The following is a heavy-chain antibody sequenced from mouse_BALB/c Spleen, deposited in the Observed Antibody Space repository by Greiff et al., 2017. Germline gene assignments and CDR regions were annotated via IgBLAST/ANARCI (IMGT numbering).Heavy chain of an antibody. D-gene: IGHD1-1*01. V-gene: IGHV2-6-7*01. Sequence: QVQLQQSGPGLVAPSQSLSITCTVSGFSLTGYGVNWVRQPPGKGLEWLGMIWGDGSTDYNSALKSRLSISKDNSRSQVFLKMNSLQTDDTARYYCARGGYGSYYFDYWGQGTTLTVSS. J-gene: IGHJ2*01. CDR3: ARGGYGSYYFDY. CDR2: IWGDGST. CDR1: GFSLTGYG.